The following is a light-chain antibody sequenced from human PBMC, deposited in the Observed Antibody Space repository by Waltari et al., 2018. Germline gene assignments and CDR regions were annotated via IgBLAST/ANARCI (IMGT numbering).Light chain of an antibody. CDR3: QQYDGIVVT. V-gene: IGKV3-20*01. CDR2: STY. J-gene: IGKJ4*01. Sequence: EIVLTQSPGTLSLSPGDRATLSCRASQTVSTIALSWYQQKPGQAPRVLIYSTYNRATGIPDRFSGSGSGTDFTLTINRLAHEDFAMYYCQQYDGIVVTFGGGTKVEI. CDR1: QTVSTIA.